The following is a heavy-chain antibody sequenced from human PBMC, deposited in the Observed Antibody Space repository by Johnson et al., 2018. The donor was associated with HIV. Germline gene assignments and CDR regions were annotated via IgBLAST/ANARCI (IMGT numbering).Heavy chain of an antibody. CDR1: GFTFSSYA. J-gene: IGHJ3*01. Sequence: VQLVESGGGVVQPRRSLRLSCAASGFTFSSYAMHWVRQAPGKGLEWVAVISYDGSNKYYADSVKGRFTISRDNAKNTLSLQMNSLTSEDTALYYCVRGSLTDDSFAAWGQGTMVLVSS. V-gene: IGHV3-30*04. CDR3: VRGSLTDDSFAA. D-gene: IGHD1-1*01. CDR2: ISYDGSNK.